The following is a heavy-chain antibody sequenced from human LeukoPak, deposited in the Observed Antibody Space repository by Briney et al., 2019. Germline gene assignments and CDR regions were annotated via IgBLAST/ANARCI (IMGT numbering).Heavy chain of an antibody. Sequence: GASVKVSCKASGGTFSSYAISWVRQAPEQGLEWWGRIIPIFGTANYAQKFQGRVTITTDESTSTAYMELSSLRSEDTAVYYCARADSSGWYGGFDYWGQGTLVTVSS. CDR1: GGTFSSYA. D-gene: IGHD6-19*01. J-gene: IGHJ4*02. CDR3: ARADSSGWYGGFDY. V-gene: IGHV1-69*05. CDR2: IIPIFGTA.